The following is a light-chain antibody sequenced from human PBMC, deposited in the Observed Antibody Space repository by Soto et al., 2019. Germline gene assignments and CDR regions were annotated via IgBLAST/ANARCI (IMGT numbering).Light chain of an antibody. CDR1: QSVLKSSNKKNC. V-gene: IGKV4-1*01. Sequence: DIVMTQSPDSLALALGERATINCKSSQSVLKSSNKKNCLAWYQQKPGQSPKLLINWASTRESGVPDRFSGSGSGTDFTLTISSLQAEDVSVYHCQQYYTTLTFGGGTKVEI. J-gene: IGKJ4*01. CDR2: WAS. CDR3: QQYYTTLT.